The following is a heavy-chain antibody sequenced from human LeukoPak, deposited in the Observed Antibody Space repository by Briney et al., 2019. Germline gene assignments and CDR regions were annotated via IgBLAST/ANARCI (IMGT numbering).Heavy chain of an antibody. Sequence: SETLSLTCAVYGGSFSGYYWSWIRQPPGKGLEWIGQINHSGSTNCNPSLKSRVTMSVDTSKNQFSLKLSSVTAADTAVYYCARGIAVAVGYYYYYMDVWGKGTTVTISS. CDR2: INHSGST. V-gene: IGHV4-34*01. CDR1: GGSFSGYY. CDR3: ARGIAVAVGYYYYYMDV. J-gene: IGHJ6*03. D-gene: IGHD6-19*01.